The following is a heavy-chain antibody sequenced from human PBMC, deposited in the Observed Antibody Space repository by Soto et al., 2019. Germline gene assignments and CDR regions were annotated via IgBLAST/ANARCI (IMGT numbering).Heavy chain of an antibody. J-gene: IGHJ4*02. V-gene: IGHV4-39*01. D-gene: IGHD4-17*01. CDR3: ARRFSYGDYIDY. CDR1: GGSISSSSYY. CDR2: IYYSGST. Sequence: SETLSLTCTVSGGSISSSSYYWGWIRQPPGKGLEWIGSIYYSGSTYYNPSLKSRVTISVDTSKNQFSLKLSSVTAADTAVYYCARRFSYGDYIDYWGQGTLVTVSS.